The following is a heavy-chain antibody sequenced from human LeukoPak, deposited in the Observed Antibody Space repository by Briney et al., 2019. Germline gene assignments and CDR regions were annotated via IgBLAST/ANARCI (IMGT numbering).Heavy chain of an antibody. Sequence: PSETLSLTCTVTGGTINSYDWSWIRQPPGKGLEWIGYIYSSGSASNNPSLNSRVNISIDTFKSQFSLKLSSVTAADTAVYYCAGRWWGLLRNQRRSFYFDIYVWGKGTTVIVTS. J-gene: IGHJ6*03. D-gene: IGHD1-26*01. V-gene: IGHV4-59*01. CDR2: IYSSGSA. CDR1: GGTINSYD. CDR3: AGRWWGLLRNQRRSFYFDIYV.